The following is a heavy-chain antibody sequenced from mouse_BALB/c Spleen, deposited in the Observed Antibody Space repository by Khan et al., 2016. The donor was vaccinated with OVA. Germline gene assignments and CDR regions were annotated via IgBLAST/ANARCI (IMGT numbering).Heavy chain of an antibody. CDR2: INPSNGYT. CDR3: AREGAYYRSDGWFSY. D-gene: IGHD2-14*01. CDR1: GYTFTTYT. Sequence: VELVESGAELARPGASVKMSCKASGYTFTTYTMHWVKQRPGQGLEWIGYINPSNGYTNYNQKFKDKSTLTADKSSSTAYMQLSSLTSDYSAVYYCAREGAYYRSDGWFSYWGQGTRVTVSA. J-gene: IGHJ3*01. V-gene: IGHV1-4*01.